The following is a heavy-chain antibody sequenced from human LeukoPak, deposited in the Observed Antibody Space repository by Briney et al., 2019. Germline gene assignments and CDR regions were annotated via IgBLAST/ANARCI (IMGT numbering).Heavy chain of an antibody. CDR3: AARGPWRYFDY. CDR1: GGSISSGGYY. CDR2: IYYSGST. V-gene: IGHV4-31*03. Sequence: SETLSLTCTVSGGSISSGGYYWSWIRQHPGKGLEWIGYIYYSGSTYYNPSLKSRVTISVDTSKNQFSLKLSSVTAADTAVYYCAARGPWRYFDYWGQGTLVTVSS. J-gene: IGHJ4*02. D-gene: IGHD6-6*01.